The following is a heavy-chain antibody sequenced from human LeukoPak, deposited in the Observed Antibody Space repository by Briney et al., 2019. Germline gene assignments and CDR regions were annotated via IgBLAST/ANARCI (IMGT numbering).Heavy chain of an antibody. J-gene: IGHJ4*02. Sequence: GGSLRLSCAASGFTFSSYGMHWVRQAPGKGLEWVAVIWYDGSNKYFADSVKGRFTISRDNSKNTLYLQMNSLRAEDTAVYYCARDRLDYVPDYWGQGTLVTVSS. V-gene: IGHV3-33*01. CDR1: GFTFSSYG. CDR2: IWYDGSNK. D-gene: IGHD3-16*01. CDR3: ARDRLDYVPDY.